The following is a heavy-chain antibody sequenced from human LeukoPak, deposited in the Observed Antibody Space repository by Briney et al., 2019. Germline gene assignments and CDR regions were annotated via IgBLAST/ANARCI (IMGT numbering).Heavy chain of an antibody. CDR2: ISGTGGRT. Sequence: GGSLRLSCAASGFTFSSYAMSWVRQAPGKGLEWVSAISGTGGRTYYADSVKGRFTISRDNSKNTLYLQMNSLRAEDAAVYYCAKEPASSGRFDPWGQGTLVAVSS. J-gene: IGHJ5*02. D-gene: IGHD6-19*01. CDR3: AKEPASSGRFDP. CDR1: GFTFSSYA. V-gene: IGHV3-23*01.